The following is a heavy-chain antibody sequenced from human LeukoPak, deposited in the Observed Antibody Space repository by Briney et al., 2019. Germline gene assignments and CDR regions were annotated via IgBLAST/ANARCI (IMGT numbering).Heavy chain of an antibody. D-gene: IGHD1-1*01. V-gene: IGHV3-53*01. CDR1: GFTDSSNH. CDR2: IYSGGST. J-gene: IGHJ4*02. CDR3: ARGPAGYN. Sequence: PGGSLRLSCAASGFTDSSNHMSWVRQAPGKGLEWVSVIYSGGSTDYADSVEGRFTISRDNLKNTLYLQMNSLRAEDTAVYYCARGPAGYNWGQGTLVTFSS.